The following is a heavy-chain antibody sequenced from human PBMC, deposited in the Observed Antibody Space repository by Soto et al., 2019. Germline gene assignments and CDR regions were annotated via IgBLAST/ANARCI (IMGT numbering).Heavy chain of an antibody. V-gene: IGHV4-59*01. Sequence: AETLSLTCTVSGGSISSYYWSWIRQPPGKGLEWIGDIYYSGSTNYNPSLMGRLSISVDTSTNQSSLMLISVIAADEAVYYCAREYCSGGNGFVTGCFDHWGQGTLVTVSS. CDR1: GGSISSYY. J-gene: IGHJ5*02. CDR3: AREYCSGGNGFVTGCFDH. D-gene: IGHD2-15*01. CDR2: IYYSGST.